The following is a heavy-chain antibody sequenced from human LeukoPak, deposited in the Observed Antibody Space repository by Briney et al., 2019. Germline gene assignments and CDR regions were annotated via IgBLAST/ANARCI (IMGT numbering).Heavy chain of an antibody. Sequence: ASVKVSCKASGYTFTGYYMHWVRQAPGQGLEWMGWINPNSGGTNYAQKFQGRVTMTRDTSISTAYMELSRLRSDDTAVYYCARCPGGYSYGYYYYYMDVWGKGTTVTVSS. D-gene: IGHD5-18*01. J-gene: IGHJ6*03. V-gene: IGHV1-2*02. CDR3: ARCPGGYSYGYYYYYMDV. CDR2: INPNSGGT. CDR1: GYTFTGYY.